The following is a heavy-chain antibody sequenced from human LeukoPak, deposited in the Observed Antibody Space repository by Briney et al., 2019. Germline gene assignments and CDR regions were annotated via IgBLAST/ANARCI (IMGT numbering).Heavy chain of an antibody. Sequence: GGSLRLSCAASGFTFSSYSMTWVRQAPGKGLEWVSSISSSSSYIYYADSVKGRFTISRDDAKNSLYLQMNSLRAEDTAVYYCARGGIVVVPAAPNNWFDPWGQGTLVTVSS. V-gene: IGHV3-21*01. CDR3: ARGGIVVVPAAPNNWFDP. CDR1: GFTFSSYS. D-gene: IGHD2-2*01. J-gene: IGHJ5*02. CDR2: ISSSSSYI.